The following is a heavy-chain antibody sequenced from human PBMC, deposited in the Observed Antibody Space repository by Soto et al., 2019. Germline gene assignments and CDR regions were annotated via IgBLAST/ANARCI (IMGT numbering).Heavy chain of an antibody. CDR1: GGSVSSGSYY. D-gene: IGHD3-9*01. Sequence: QVQLQESGPGLVKPSETLSLTCTVSGGSVSSGSYYWSWIRQPPGKGLEWIGYIYYSGSTNYNPSLRSRVTISVDTAKNQLSLKLSSVTAADTAVYYCARDSDSDILPGSSIDPWGQGTLVTVSS. V-gene: IGHV4-61*01. CDR2: IYYSGST. J-gene: IGHJ5*02. CDR3: ARDSDSDILPGSSIDP.